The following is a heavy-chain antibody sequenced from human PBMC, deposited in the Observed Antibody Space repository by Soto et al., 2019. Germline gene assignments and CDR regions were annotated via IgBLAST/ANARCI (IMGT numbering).Heavy chain of an antibody. CDR1: GGTFSSYA. J-gene: IGHJ4*02. CDR2: IIPIFGTA. V-gene: IGHV1-69*13. Sequence: SVKVSCNASGGTFSSYAISWVRQAPGQGLEWMGGIIPIFGTANYAQKFQGRVTITADESTSTAYMELSSLRSEDTAVYYCAIGKAAIAVAGPFDYWGQGTLVTVSS. D-gene: IGHD6-19*01. CDR3: AIGKAAIAVAGPFDY.